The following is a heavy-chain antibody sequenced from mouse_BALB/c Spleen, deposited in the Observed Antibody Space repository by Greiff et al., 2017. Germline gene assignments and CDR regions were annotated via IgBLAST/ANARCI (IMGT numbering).Heavy chain of an antibody. J-gene: IGHJ4*01. CDR2: ISSGSSTI. V-gene: IGHV5-17*02. CDR3: ARSGYGSRGYAMDY. Sequence: DVKLVESGGGLVQPGGSRKLSCAASGFTFSSFGMHWVRQAPEKGLEWVAYISSGSSTIYYADTVKGRFTISRDNPKNTLFLQMTSLRSEDTAMYYCARSGYGSRGYAMDYWGQGTSVTVSS. D-gene: IGHD1-1*01. CDR1: GFTFSSFG.